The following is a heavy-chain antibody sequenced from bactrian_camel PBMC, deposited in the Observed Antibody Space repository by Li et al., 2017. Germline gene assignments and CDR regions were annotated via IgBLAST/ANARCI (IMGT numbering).Heavy chain of an antibody. Sequence: HVQLVESGGGSVQAGGSLRLSCAASGYDYSPNYMVMGWFRQAPAKEREGVAAIDRVGTIIVAESVKGRFTISKDNAKNTLFLQMNNLKPEDTAMYYCAACSNPFFGQGTQVTVS. CDR2: IDRVGTI. D-gene: IGHD3*01. CDR1: GYDYSPNYMV. V-gene: IGHV3S53*01. J-gene: IGHJ4*01.